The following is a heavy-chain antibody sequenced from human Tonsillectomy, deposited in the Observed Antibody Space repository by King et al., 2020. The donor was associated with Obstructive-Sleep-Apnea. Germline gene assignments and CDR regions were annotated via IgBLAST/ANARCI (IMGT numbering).Heavy chain of an antibody. CDR1: GFTFDDYA. D-gene: IGHD3-16*01. Sequence: VQLVESGGGLLQPGRSLRLSCAPSGFTFDDYAMHWVRQAPGKGLEWVSGINWNSGNIGYADSVKGRFTISRDNSKNSLSLQMNSLRAEDTALYYCVKDRAGGVPDAFDSWGQGTMVTVSS. CDR3: VKDRAGGVPDAFDS. CDR2: INWNSGNI. J-gene: IGHJ3*02. V-gene: IGHV3-9*01.